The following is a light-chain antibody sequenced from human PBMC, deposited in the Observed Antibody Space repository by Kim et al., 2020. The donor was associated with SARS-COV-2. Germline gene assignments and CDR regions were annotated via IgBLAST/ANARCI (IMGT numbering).Light chain of an antibody. Sequence: QSVLTQPPSVSVAPGQKVTISCSGSSSNIGNNDVSWYRQVPGTAPKLLIYDNNKRPSGIPDRFSGSKTGTSATLGITGLQTGDEADYYCGTWDSSLSGAVFGGGTQLTVL. J-gene: IGLJ7*01. CDR1: SSNIGNND. CDR2: DNN. CDR3: GTWDSSLSGAV. V-gene: IGLV1-51*01.